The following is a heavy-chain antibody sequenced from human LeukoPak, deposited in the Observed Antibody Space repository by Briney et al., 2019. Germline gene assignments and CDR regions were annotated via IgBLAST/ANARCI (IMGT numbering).Heavy chain of an antibody. CDR2: IRMKVKSSTT. CDR3: ARAFYGLGSFLPDY. Sequence: TLRLSCAASGFSFSDHYMDWVRQAPGKWLEWVARIRMKVKSSTTEYVASVKGTFTISTDDSKNSLYLQMNSLKTEDTAVYYCARAFYGLGSFLPDYWGQGTLVTVS. D-gene: IGHD3-10*01. V-gene: IGHV3-72*01. J-gene: IGHJ4*02. CDR1: GFSFSDHY.